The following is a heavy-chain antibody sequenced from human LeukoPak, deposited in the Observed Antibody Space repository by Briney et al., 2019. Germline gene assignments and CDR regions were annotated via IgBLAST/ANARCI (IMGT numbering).Heavy chain of an antibody. J-gene: IGHJ1*01. Sequence: GGSLRLSCAASGFTFSSYSMSWVRQAPGKGLEWVSAISGGGGSTYYADSVNGRFTISRDNSKHSMYLQMNSLRGEDTDVYYCAKVPTHWSSVSCRAEYFQKWGQRTLVTVS. CDR2: ISGGGGST. CDR1: GFTFSSYS. D-gene: IGHD2-2*01. V-gene: IGHV3-23*01. CDR3: AKVPTHWSSVSCRAEYFQK.